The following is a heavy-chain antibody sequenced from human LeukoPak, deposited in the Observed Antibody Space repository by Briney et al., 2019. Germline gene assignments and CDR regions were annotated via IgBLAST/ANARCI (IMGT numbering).Heavy chain of an antibody. V-gene: IGHV3-48*02. CDR3: ARVRPGWYVDY. Sequence: GGSLRLSCAASGFTFSTYSMIWVRQAPGKGLEWVSYISRSSGTIYYADSVKGRFTISRDNAKDSMYLQMNGLTDEDTAVYYCARVRPGWYVDYWGQGTLVTVSS. D-gene: IGHD6-19*01. CDR1: GFTFSTYS. J-gene: IGHJ4*02. CDR2: ISRSSGTI.